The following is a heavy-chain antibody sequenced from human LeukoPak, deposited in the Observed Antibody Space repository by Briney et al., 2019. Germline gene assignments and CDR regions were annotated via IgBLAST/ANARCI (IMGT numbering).Heavy chain of an antibody. CDR3: AKARGPLIGVNWFDP. J-gene: IGHJ5*02. CDR2: ISSSGSAI. CDR1: GFTFSSYE. Sequence: GGSLRLSCAASGFTFSSYEMNWVRQAPGKGLEWVSKISSSGSAIYYADSVKGRFTISRDNSKNTLYLQMNSLRAEDTAVYYCAKARGPLIGVNWFDPWGQGTLVTVSS. D-gene: IGHD3-10*01. V-gene: IGHV3-48*03.